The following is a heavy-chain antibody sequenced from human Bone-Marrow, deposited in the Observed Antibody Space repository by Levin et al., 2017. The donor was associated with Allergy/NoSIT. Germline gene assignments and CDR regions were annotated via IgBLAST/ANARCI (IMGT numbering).Heavy chain of an antibody. CDR3: AGDEVRGTHMDV. D-gene: IGHD3-10*01. J-gene: IGHJ6*04. CDR1: GFTFSSYG. CDR2: IWFDGGRK. Sequence: GGSLRLSCAASGFTFSSYGMHWVRQAPGKGLEWVAVIWFDGGRKNYAVSVKGRFTISRDNSKNTLYLQLNSLTAEDTAVYFCAGDEVRGTHMDVWGKGTTVTVSS. V-gene: IGHV3-33*01.